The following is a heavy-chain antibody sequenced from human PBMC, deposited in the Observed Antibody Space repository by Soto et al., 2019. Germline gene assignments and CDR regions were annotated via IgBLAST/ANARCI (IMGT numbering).Heavy chain of an antibody. J-gene: IGHJ4*02. CDR3: ARFKGEQQLVPFDY. D-gene: IGHD6-13*01. Sequence: GGSLRLSCAASGFTFSSYEMNWVRQAPGKGLEWVSYISNNGRYTNYADSVKGRFTISRDIAKNSLFLQMDSLRAEDTALYYCARFKGEQQLVPFDYWGQGTLVTVSS. CDR2: ISNNGRYT. V-gene: IGHV3-48*03. CDR1: GFTFSSYE.